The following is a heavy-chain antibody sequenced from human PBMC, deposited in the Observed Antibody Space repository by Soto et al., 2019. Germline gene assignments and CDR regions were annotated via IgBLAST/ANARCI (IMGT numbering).Heavy chain of an antibody. CDR2: MNPNSGNT. V-gene: IGHV1-8*01. CDR1: GYTFTSYD. J-gene: IGHJ3*02. D-gene: IGHD6-13*01. Sequence: ASVKVSCKASGYTFTSYDINWVRQATGQGLEWMGWMNPNSGNTDYAQKFQGRVTITTDKSTSTAYMELSSLRSEDTAVYYCARELAAARSDHDAFDIWGQGTMVTVSS. CDR3: ARELAAARSDHDAFDI.